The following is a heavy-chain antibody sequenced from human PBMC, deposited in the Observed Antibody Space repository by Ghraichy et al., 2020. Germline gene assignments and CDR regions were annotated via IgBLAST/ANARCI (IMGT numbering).Heavy chain of an antibody. CDR1: GGSVSSSSHY. V-gene: IGHV4-39*01. J-gene: IGHJ4*02. D-gene: IGHD3-22*01. Sequence: GSLSLTCTVSGGSVSSSSHYWGWIRQPPGKGLEWIGSIYYSGSTYYNPSLKSRVTISIDTSKNQFSLKLSSVTAADTAVYFCARHKYYYATSDCDSRTYFFDYWGQGTLVTVSS. CDR3: ARHKYYYATSDCDSRTYFFDY. CDR2: IYYSGST.